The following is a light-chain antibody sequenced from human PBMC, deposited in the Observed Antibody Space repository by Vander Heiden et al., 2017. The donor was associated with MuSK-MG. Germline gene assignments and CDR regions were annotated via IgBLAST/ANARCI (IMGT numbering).Light chain of an antibody. CDR1: ENINNY. CDR2: AAS. Sequence: DIQMTQSPLSLSASVGGRVTLTCRASENINNYLNWYQQRPGKAPKLLIFAASRLESGVPSRFSGSGSGTDFTLTITSLQPEDFATYYCQQSYTTPIFTFGPGTKVDIK. J-gene: IGKJ3*01. V-gene: IGKV1-39*01. CDR3: QQSYTTPIFT.